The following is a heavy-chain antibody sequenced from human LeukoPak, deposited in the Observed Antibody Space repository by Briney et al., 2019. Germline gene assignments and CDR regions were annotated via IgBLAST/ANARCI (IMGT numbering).Heavy chain of an antibody. CDR3: ARGGYYDSSGYLDY. CDR1: GFTFSSYG. D-gene: IGHD3-22*01. CDR2: IWYDGSNI. Sequence: GGSLRLSCAASGFTFSSYGMYWVRQAPGKGLEWVAIIWYDGSNIYYADSVKGRFTISRDNSKNTLFLQMNSLRAEDTAVYYCARGGYYDSSGYLDYWGQGTLVTVSS. V-gene: IGHV3-33*01. J-gene: IGHJ4*02.